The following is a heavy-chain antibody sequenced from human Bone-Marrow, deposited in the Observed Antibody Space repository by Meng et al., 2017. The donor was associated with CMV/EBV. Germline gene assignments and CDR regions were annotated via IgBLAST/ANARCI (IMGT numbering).Heavy chain of an antibody. J-gene: IGHJ6*01. D-gene: IGHD1-26*01. Sequence: SVKVSCKASGGTFSSYAISWVRQAPGQGLEWMGGIIPIFGTANYAQKFQGRVTITTDESTSTAYMELSSLRSEDTAVYYCARSDSSSTPVGDYYYYGMDVWGQGTTVTGSS. CDR1: GGTFSSYA. V-gene: IGHV1-69*05. CDR2: IIPIFGTA. CDR3: ARSDSSSTPVGDYYYYGMDV.